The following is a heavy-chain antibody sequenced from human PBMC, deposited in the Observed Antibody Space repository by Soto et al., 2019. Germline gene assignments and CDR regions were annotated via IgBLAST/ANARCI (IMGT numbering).Heavy chain of an antibody. CDR1: GGTFSSYA. V-gene: IGHV1-69*13. CDR3: ASGGLLAGYYYYGMDV. D-gene: IGHD3-16*01. Sequence: SVEVSCKXSGGTFSSYAISWVRQAPGQGLEWMGGIIPVFGTANYAQKFQGRVTITADESTSTAYMELSSLRSEDTAMYYCASGGLLAGYYYYGMDVWGQGTTVTVSS. J-gene: IGHJ6*02. CDR2: IIPVFGTA.